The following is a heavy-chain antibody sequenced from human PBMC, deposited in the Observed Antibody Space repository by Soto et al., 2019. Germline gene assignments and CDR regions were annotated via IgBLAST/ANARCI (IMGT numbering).Heavy chain of an antibody. CDR3: PRGREADFYGMEF. J-gene: IGHJ6*02. CDR2: INPHSGDT. CDR1: GYTFTDHY. V-gene: IGHV1-2*02. Sequence: QVQLVQSGAEVKKPGASVKVSYVASGYTFTDHYIHWVRQAPGQGLEWMGWINPHSGDTIYAQKFQVRVTLTRASSVTTAYMELSRRRSDATAVYYCPRGREADFYGMEFWGQGTTVTVSS.